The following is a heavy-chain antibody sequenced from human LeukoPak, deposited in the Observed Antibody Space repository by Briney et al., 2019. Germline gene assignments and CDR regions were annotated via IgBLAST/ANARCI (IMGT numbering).Heavy chain of an antibody. J-gene: IGHJ4*02. CDR2: IYNGGTT. Sequence: GGSLRLSCAASGVTSNYMTWVRQAPGKGLERVSVIYNGGTTYYADSVKGRFTISRDNSKSTLFVYLQMNSLRTDDTALYYCAGGGEAARSLAYWGQGALVTVSS. V-gene: IGHV3-66*02. CDR3: AGGGEAARSLAY. CDR1: GVTSNY. D-gene: IGHD6-6*01.